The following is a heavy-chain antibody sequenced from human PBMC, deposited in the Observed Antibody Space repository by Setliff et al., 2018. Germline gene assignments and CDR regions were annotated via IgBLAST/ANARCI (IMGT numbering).Heavy chain of an antibody. D-gene: IGHD3-22*01. CDR3: AREGVDSRSSTDYRYYMDV. CDR2: ISAYNGNT. Sequence: ASVKVSCKTSGYTFTTYAISWMRQAPGQGLEWMGWISAYNGNTNYAQKLQGRVTMTTDTSTSTAYMELRALTSDDTAVYYCAREGVDSRSSTDYRYYMDVWGKGTTVTVSS. J-gene: IGHJ6*03. CDR1: GYTFTTYA. V-gene: IGHV1-18*01.